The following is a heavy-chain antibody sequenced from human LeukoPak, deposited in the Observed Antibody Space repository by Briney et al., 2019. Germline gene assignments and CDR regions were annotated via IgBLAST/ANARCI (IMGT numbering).Heavy chain of an antibody. Sequence: PGGSLRLSCAASGFTFSSYAMSWVRQAPGKGLEWVSAISGSGGSTYYADSVKGRFTISRDNAKNPLYLQMNSLRAEDTAVYYCARDSSGYLDYWGQGTLVTVSS. CDR1: GFTFSSYA. V-gene: IGHV3-23*01. CDR3: ARDSSGYLDY. CDR2: ISGSGGST. D-gene: IGHD3-22*01. J-gene: IGHJ4*02.